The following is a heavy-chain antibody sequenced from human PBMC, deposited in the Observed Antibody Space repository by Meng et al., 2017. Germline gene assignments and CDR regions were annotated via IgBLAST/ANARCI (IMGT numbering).Heavy chain of an antibody. CDR1: GYLFTSYD. D-gene: IGHD4-11*01. CDR3: ARGGDYSSWDY. CDR2: VNPINGKT. V-gene: IGHV1-8*01. J-gene: IGHJ4*02. Sequence: QLGQPWAWVKKPGASVKVSCKPSGYLFTSYDINWIRQAPGQGLEWMGWVNPINGKTGYAQKFQGRLTMTRDTSIRTAYMELSSLKSEDTAIYYCARGGDYSSWDYWGQGTLVTVSS.